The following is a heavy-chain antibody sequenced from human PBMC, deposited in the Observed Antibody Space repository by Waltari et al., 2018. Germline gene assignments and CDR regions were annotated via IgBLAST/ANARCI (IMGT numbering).Heavy chain of an antibody. D-gene: IGHD5-12*01. CDR2: INQDGSEE. V-gene: IGHV3-7*01. J-gene: IGHJ3*02. Sequence: EVLLVESGGGLVPTGGSLRLSGAASGFTLGYDGMNWVRQAPGKGLEWVANINQDGSEEYYVDSVKGRFTISRDNAKNSLYLEMKTLRAEDTAIYYCARTGARWLQFAAFDIWGQGTMVTVSS. CDR3: ARTGARWLQFAAFDI. CDR1: GFTLGYDG.